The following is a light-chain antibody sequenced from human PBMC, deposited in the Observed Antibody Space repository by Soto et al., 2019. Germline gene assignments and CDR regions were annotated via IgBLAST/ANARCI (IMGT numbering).Light chain of an antibody. V-gene: IGKV3-15*01. Sequence: EIVITQSPATLSVSPGERATLSCRASQSVSSNLAWYQHKPGQTPRLLIYGTSTRATGIPARFSGSGSGTEFTPTISSLESEDFAVYYCQQYNNSPRTFGGGTKVDIK. J-gene: IGKJ4*01. CDR2: GTS. CDR3: QQYNNSPRT. CDR1: QSVSSN.